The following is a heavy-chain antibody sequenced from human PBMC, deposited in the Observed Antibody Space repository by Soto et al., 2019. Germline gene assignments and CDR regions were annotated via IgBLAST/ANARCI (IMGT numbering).Heavy chain of an antibody. CDR1: GFRFDTYW. D-gene: IGHD2-21*02. V-gene: IGHV3-7*01. J-gene: IGHJ4*02. CDR2: IKQHGSEK. Sequence: EVQLVESGGHLVQPGGSLRLSCATSGFRFDTYWMSWVRQAPGKGLEWVANIKQHGSEKIYVDSVGGRFIISTDNADDSLYVLMNGLTDEDTAVNYCARASSSCGRDWDSYNCDYWGRGTLVTVSS. CDR3: ARASSSCGRDWDSYNCDY.